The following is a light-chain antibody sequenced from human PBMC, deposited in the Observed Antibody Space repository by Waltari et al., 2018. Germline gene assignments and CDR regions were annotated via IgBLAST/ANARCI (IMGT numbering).Light chain of an antibody. J-gene: IGKJ5*01. CDR2: DAS. Sequence: IVLAHSPPTLSLSPWERATLYCRASQSISRYLAWYQQKPGQAPSLLIYDASHRATGIPARFSGSGAGTDFTLTISSLEPEDFAVYYCQQRSKWPPTFGQGTRLEIK. CDR1: QSISRY. CDR3: QQRSKWPPT. V-gene: IGKV3-11*01.